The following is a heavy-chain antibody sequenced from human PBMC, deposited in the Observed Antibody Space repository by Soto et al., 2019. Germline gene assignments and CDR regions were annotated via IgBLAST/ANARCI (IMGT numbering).Heavy chain of an antibody. CDR3: ARHCAGDCSHAFDI. J-gene: IGHJ3*02. Sequence: QLQLQRGAAGRLQPSEPLSLTCAVLGGSLSGYYWSWIRQPPGKGPEWIGEINHSGGTNYKPSLKSRVTISGDMSKSQFSLKLSSVTAADTAVYYCARHCAGDCSHAFDIWGQGTTVTVSS. D-gene: IGHD2-21*02. CDR1: GGSLSGYY. CDR2: INHSGGT. V-gene: IGHV4-34*01.